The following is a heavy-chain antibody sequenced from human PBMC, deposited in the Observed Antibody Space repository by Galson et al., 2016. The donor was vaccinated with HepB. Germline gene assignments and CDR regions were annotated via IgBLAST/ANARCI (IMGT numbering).Heavy chain of an antibody. CDR3: ARALIVVINGADY. V-gene: IGHV3-30*03. J-gene: IGHJ4*02. Sequence: SLRLSCAASGFTFSSYAMHWVRQAPGKGLEWVALISYDGNDQYYADSVRGRFTISRDSSKNTMSLQMNSLRAEDTAVYYCARALIVVINGADYWGQGTRVTVSS. CDR1: GFTFSSYA. CDR2: ISYDGNDQ. D-gene: IGHD3-22*01.